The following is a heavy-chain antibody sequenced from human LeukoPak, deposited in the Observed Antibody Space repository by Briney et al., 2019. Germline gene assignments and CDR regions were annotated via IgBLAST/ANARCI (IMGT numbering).Heavy chain of an antibody. V-gene: IGHV3-74*01. CDR1: GFTFSSYA. J-gene: IGHJ4*02. CDR2: INSDGSST. CDR3: ARGNVLRFLEWSSKKDY. Sequence: GRSLRLSCAASGFTFSSYAMHWVRQAPGEGLVWVSRINSDGSSTSYADSVKGRFTISRDNAKNTLYLQTNSLRAEDTAVYYCARGNVLRFLEWSSKKDYWGQGTLVTVSS. D-gene: IGHD3-3*01.